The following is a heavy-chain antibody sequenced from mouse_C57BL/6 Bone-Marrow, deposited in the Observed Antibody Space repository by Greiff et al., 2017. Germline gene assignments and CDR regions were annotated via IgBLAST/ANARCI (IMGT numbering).Heavy chain of an antibody. CDR1: GFSLTSYG. Sequence: VQLVESGPGLVAPSQCLSITCTVSGFSLTSYGVSWVRQPPGKGLEWLGVIGGDGSTNYHSALISRLSISKDNSKRQVFLKLNSLQTHDTATYYWAGPGFDYWGQGTTLPGSS. V-gene: IGHV2-3*01. CDR2: IGGDGST. CDR3: AGPGFDY. J-gene: IGHJ2*01.